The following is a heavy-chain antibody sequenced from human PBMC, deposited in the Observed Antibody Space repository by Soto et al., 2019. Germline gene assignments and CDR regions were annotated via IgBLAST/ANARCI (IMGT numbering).Heavy chain of an antibody. CDR2: ISYDGSEK. V-gene: IGHV3-30-3*01. J-gene: IGHJ4*02. CDR1: GFTFSRHA. D-gene: IGHD6-6*01. Sequence: QVQLVESGGGVVQPGRSLRLSCAASGFTFSRHAMHWVRQAPVKGLEWVAVISYDGSEKYYADSVKGRFTISRDSSKNTLYLQMDSLGPEDTAVYYCAREVGGSSPPGWGQGTLFTVFS. CDR3: AREVGGSSPPG.